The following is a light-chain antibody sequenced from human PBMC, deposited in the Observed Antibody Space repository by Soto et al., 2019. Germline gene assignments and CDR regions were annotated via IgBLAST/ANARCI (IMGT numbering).Light chain of an antibody. V-gene: IGLV2-8*01. CDR2: EVS. CDR3: SSYAGSNDRWV. Sequence: QSALTQPPSASGSPGQSVTISCTGTSSDIGAYNYVSWYQQHPGKAPKLMIHEVSKRPSGVPDRFSGSKSGNTASLTVSGLQAEDEADYYCSSYAGSNDRWVFGRGTKVTVL. CDR1: SSDIGAYNY. J-gene: IGLJ3*02.